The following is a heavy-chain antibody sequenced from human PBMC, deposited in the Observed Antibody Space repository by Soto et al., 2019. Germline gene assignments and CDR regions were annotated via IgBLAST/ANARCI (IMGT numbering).Heavy chain of an antibody. V-gene: IGHV4-4*02. CDR1: GGSLSSSRM. CDR2: IYHTGST. J-gene: IGHJ5*02. Sequence: SETLYLTCAVSGGSLSSSRMWCAVLHPQGKGLEWIGEIYHTGSTNYNPSLKSRITISIDKSKNQFSLKLNSVTAADTAVYYCARDTRLVLDTSIIIGFHPWRQGTLVT. D-gene: IGHD5-18*01. CDR3: ARDTRLVLDTSIIIGFHP.